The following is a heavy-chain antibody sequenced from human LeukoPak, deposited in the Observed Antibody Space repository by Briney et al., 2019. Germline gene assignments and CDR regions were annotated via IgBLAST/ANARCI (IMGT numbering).Heavy chain of an antibody. J-gene: IGHJ5*02. CDR1: GGSLSSYY. D-gene: IGHD2-2*01. V-gene: IGHV4-59*01. CDR3: ARHTTSWPYSWFDP. Sequence: PSETLSLTCTVSGGSLSSYYWSWIRQPPEKGLEWIGNIYYSGNTHYNPSLKSRVTISLDTSKNQFSLKLTSVTAADTAMYYCARHTTSWPYSWFDPWGQGTLVTISS. CDR2: IYYSGNT.